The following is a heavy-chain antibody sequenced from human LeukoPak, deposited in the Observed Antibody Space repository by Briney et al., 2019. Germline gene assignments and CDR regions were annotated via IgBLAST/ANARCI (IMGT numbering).Heavy chain of an antibody. CDR2: ISYDGSNK. J-gene: IGHJ4*02. Sequence: GGSLRLSCAVSGFTFTSSAMHWVRQAPGKGLDWVAVISYDGSNKYYADSVQGRFTISRDNSKNTLYLQMNSLRVEDTAVYYCARVTGWYSDYWGQGTLVTVSP. V-gene: IGHV3-30*04. CDR1: GFTFTSSA. D-gene: IGHD6-19*01. CDR3: ARVTGWYSDY.